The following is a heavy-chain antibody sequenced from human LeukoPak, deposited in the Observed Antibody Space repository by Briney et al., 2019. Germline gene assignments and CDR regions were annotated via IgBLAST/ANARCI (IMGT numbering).Heavy chain of an antibody. V-gene: IGHV1-2*06. Sequence: ASVKVSCKPSGYTFTGYYMHWVRQAPGQGLEWMGRINPNSGGTNYAQKFQGRVTMTRDTSISTAYMELSRLRSDDTAVYYCARDQGIAALDAFDIWGQGTMVTVSS. J-gene: IGHJ3*02. CDR2: INPNSGGT. D-gene: IGHD6-13*01. CDR1: GYTFTGYY. CDR3: ARDQGIAALDAFDI.